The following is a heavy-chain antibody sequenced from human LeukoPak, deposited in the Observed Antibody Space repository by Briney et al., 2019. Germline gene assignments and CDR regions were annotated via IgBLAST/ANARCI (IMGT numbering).Heavy chain of an antibody. D-gene: IGHD3-9*01. V-gene: IGHV1-46*03. CDR2: INPSGGST. J-gene: IGHJ2*01. CDR1: GYTFTSYY. Sequence: ASVKVSCKASGYTFTSYYMHWVRQAPGQGLEWMGIINPSGGSTSYAQKFQGRVTMTRDTSTSTVYMELGSLRSEDTAVYYCARDSRLNHILTGSIGPYWYFDLWGRGTLVTVSS. CDR3: ARDSRLNHILTGSIGPYWYFDL.